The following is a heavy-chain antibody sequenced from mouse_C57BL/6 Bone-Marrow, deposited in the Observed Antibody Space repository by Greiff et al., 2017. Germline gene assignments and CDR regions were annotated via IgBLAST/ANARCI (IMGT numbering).Heavy chain of an antibody. CDR3: ARGDLLWDY. Sequence: VQLVESGAELARPGASVKLSCKASGYTFTSYGISWVKQRTGQGLEWIGEIYPRSGNTYYNEKFKGKATLTADKASSTAYMQLRSLTSEDSAVYFCARGDLLWDYWGQGTTVTVSS. CDR1: GYTFTSYG. CDR2: IYPRSGNT. D-gene: IGHD2-1*01. J-gene: IGHJ2*01. V-gene: IGHV1-81*01.